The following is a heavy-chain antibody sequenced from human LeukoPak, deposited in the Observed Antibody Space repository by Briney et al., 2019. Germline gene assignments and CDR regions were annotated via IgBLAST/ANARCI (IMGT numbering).Heavy chain of an antibody. Sequence: PSETLSLTCTVSGGSISSGGYYWSWIRQHPGKGLEWIGYIYYSGSTYYNPSLKSRVTISVDTSKNQFSLKLSSVTAADTAVYYCARLWDSGYEGNDYWGQGTLVTVSS. CDR1: GGSISSGGYY. D-gene: IGHD5-12*01. V-gene: IGHV4-31*03. CDR2: IYYSGST. CDR3: ARLWDSGYEGNDY. J-gene: IGHJ4*02.